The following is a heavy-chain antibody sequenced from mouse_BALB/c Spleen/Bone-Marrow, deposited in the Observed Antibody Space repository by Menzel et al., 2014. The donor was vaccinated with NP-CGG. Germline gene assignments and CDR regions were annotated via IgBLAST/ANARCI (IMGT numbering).Heavy chain of an antibody. CDR2: IDPANGNT. CDR1: GFNIKDTY. CDR3: ARGLLQYCYAMDC. V-gene: IGHV14-3*02. D-gene: IGHD2-3*01. J-gene: IGHJ4*01. Sequence: VQLKQSGAELVKPGASVKLSCTASGFNIKDTYMHWVKQRPEQGLEWIGRIDPANGNTKYDPKFQGKATITADTSSNTAYLQLSSLTSEDTAVYYCARGLLQYCYAMDCWGQGTSVTVSS.